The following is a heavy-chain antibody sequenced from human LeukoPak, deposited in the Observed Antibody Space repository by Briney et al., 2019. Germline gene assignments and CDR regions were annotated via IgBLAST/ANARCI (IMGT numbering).Heavy chain of an antibody. Sequence: ASVKVSCKASGYTFTHYYMHWVRQAPGQGVEWMGWTNPNSRETAAEQKFRGISSMTGDTTISPDQIELSRLSSDDAAVYCCARRAREYSHDAFDIWGQGTMVTVSS. CDR1: GYTFTHYY. CDR2: TNPNSRET. CDR3: ARRAREYSHDAFDI. D-gene: IGHD5-18*01. V-gene: IGHV1-2*02. J-gene: IGHJ3*02.